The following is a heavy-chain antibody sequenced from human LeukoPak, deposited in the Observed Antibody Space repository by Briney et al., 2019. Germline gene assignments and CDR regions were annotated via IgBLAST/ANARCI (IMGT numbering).Heavy chain of an antibody. D-gene: IGHD3-10*01. CDR1: GFTFSSYA. V-gene: IGHV3-30-3*01. CDR2: ISYDGSNK. J-gene: IGHJ4*02. CDR3: VTSWVRQRRDF. Sequence: PGGSLRLSCAASGFTFSSYAMHWVRQAPGKGLEWVAVISYDGSNKYYADSVKGRFTISRDNSKNTLYLQMNSLRAEDTAVYYCVTSWVRQRRDFWGQGTLVTVSS.